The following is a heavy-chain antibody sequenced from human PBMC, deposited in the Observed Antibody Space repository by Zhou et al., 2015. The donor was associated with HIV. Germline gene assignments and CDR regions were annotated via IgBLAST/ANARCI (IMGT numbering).Heavy chain of an antibody. V-gene: IGHV1-69*06. J-gene: IGHJ4*02. CDR2: IIPIFGTT. CDR1: GGTFSTYA. CDR3: TRGRWEVPDAY. D-gene: IGHD1-26*01. Sequence: QVQLVQSGAEVKKPGSSVNVSCKAFGGTFSTYAINWVRQAPGQGLEWMGAIIPIFGTTHYAQKFQDRVTMTRDTSISTAYMQLSGLTSEDTAIYYCTRGRWEVPDAYWGQGTLVTVSP.